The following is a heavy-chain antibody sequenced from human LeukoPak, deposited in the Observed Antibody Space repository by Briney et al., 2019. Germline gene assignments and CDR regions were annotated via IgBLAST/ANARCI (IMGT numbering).Heavy chain of an antibody. Sequence: SSETLSLTCTVSGGSISSGGYYWSWIRQHPGKGLEWIGYIYYSGSTYYNPSLKSRVTKSVDTSKNQFSLKLSSVTAADTAVYYCARPNPDTAMVPAWYFDLWGRGTLVTVSS. CDR1: GGSISSGGYY. V-gene: IGHV4-31*03. CDR3: ARPNPDTAMVPAWYFDL. D-gene: IGHD5-18*01. CDR2: IYYSGST. J-gene: IGHJ2*01.